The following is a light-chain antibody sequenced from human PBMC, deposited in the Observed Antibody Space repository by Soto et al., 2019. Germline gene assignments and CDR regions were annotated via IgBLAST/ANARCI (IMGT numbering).Light chain of an antibody. CDR1: SSNIGAGYD. Sequence: QSVLTQPPSVSGAPGQRVTISCTGSSSNIGAGYDVHWYQQLPGTAPKLLIYGNSNRPSGVPDRFSGSKSGTSASLAITGLQAEDEADYYCQSYDSSLSGSKVVFGGGNKLTVL. V-gene: IGLV1-40*01. CDR3: QSYDSSLSGSKVV. CDR2: GNS. J-gene: IGLJ2*01.